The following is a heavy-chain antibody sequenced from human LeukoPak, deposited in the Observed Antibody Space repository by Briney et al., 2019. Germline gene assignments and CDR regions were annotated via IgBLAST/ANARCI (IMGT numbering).Heavy chain of an antibody. V-gene: IGHV3-21*01. D-gene: IGHD1-26*01. CDR2: ISSSSSYI. CDR3: ARDLNVWELRVGFDY. Sequence: PGGSLRLSCAASGFTFSSYSMNWVRQAPGKGLEWVSSISSSSSYIYYADSVKGRFTISRDNAKNTLYLQMNSLRAEDTAVYYCARDLNVWELRVGFDYWGQGTLVTVSS. CDR1: GFTFSSYS. J-gene: IGHJ4*02.